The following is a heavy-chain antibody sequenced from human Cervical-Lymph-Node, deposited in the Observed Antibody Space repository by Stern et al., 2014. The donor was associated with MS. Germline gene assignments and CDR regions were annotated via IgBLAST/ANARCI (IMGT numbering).Heavy chain of an antibody. J-gene: IGHJ5*02. D-gene: IGHD2-15*01. CDR1: GGSISNYY. Sequence: QVQLVESGPGLVKPSETLSLTCTVSGGSISNYYWIWIRQPPGKGLEWIGYIYQDGSTTYNPSLKSRVTISLNTAKKEFLLRLNSVTAEDPGVYYCARKVDCSGVTCFSSSWVEPLGQGTLVTVSS. CDR3: ARKVDCSGVTCFSSSWVEP. V-gene: IGHV4-59*01. CDR2: IYQDGST.